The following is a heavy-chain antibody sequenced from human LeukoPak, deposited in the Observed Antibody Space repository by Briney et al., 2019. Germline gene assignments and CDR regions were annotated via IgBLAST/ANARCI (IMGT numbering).Heavy chain of an antibody. J-gene: IGHJ4*02. D-gene: IGHD6-13*01. Sequence: PSKTLSLTCTVSGGSISFYYWSWIRQPPGKGLEWIGYIYYSGSTNYNPSLKSRVTISLDTSKNQFSLKLSSVTAADTAVYYCARSYSSSWYTARSPIDYWGQGTLVTVSS. CDR1: GGSISFYY. V-gene: IGHV4-59*08. CDR3: ARSYSSSWYTARSPIDY. CDR2: IYYSGST.